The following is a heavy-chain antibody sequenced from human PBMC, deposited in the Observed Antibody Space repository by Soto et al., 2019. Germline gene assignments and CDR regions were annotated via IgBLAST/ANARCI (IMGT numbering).Heavy chain of an antibody. V-gene: IGHV3-30*18. CDR2: ISYDGNNK. CDR1: GFTFNDYG. D-gene: IGHD5-18*01. Sequence: GGSLRLSCAASGFTFNDYGMHWVRQAPGKGLEWVAVISYDGNNKYYSDSVKGRFTISRDNSKNTLSLQMNSLRAEDTAVYYCAKEKTTVVVTELDSWGQGTLVTVSS. CDR3: AKEKTTVVVTELDS. J-gene: IGHJ4*02.